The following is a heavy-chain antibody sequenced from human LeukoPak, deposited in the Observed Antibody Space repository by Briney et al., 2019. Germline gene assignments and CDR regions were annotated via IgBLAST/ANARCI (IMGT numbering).Heavy chain of an antibody. V-gene: IGHV3-30*02. D-gene: IGHD5-18*01. Sequence: PGGSLRLSCAASGFTFSNSGMHWVRQAPGKGLEWVTFIRYYGSNEHYADSVKGRFTISRDNSRNTLYLQMDRLRPEDTAVYYCAKGGIHWEVDYWGQGSLVTVSS. CDR2: IRYYGSNE. CDR1: GFTFSNSG. J-gene: IGHJ4*02. CDR3: AKGGIHWEVDY.